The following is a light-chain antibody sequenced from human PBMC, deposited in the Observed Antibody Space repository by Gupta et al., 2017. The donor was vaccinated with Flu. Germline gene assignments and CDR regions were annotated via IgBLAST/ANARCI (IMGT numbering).Light chain of an antibody. J-gene: IGKJ4*01. CDR3: QQSYSTPPLT. CDR1: QSISSY. CDR2: AAS. V-gene: IGKV1-39*01. Sequence: DIHMTQSPSSLSASVGDRVTITCRASQSISSYLNWYQQKPGKAPKLLIYAASSLQSGVTSRFSGSGYGTDLTLTISSRLHEDFATYYCQQSYSTPPLTFGAGTKVEIK.